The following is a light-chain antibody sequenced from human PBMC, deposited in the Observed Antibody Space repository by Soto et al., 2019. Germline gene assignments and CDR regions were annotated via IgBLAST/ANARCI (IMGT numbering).Light chain of an antibody. CDR3: QQYYSYPPT. J-gene: IGKJ1*01. Sequence: AIRMTQSPSSFSASTGDRVTITCRASQGISSYLAWYQQKPGKAPKLLIYAASTLQSGVPSRFSGSGSGTDLTLTIRCLQSEDFATYYCQQYYSYPPTFSQGDKVEIK. CDR2: AAS. CDR1: QGISSY. V-gene: IGKV1-8*01.